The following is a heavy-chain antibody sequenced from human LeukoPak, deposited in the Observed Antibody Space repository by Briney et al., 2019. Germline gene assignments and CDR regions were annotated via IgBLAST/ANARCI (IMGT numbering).Heavy chain of an antibody. CDR3: AKDHIPKGWGYYYMDV. D-gene: IGHD2-21*01. V-gene: IGHV3-48*03. CDR1: GFTFSSYE. J-gene: IGHJ6*03. Sequence: GGSLRLSCAASGFTFSSYEMNWVRQAPGKGLEWVSYISSSGSTIYYADSVKGRFTISRDNAKNSLYLQMNSLRAEDTAVYYCAKDHIPKGWGYYYMDVWGKGTTVTISS. CDR2: ISSSGSTI.